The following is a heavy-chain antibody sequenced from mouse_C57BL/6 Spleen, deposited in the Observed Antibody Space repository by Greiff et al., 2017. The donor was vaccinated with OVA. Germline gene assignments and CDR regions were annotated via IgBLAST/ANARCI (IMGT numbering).Heavy chain of an antibody. Sequence: VQLKQSGPELVKPGASVKISCKASGYSFTGYYMNWVKQSPEKSLEWIGEINPSTGGTTYNQKFKAKATLTVDKSSSTAYMQLKSLTSEDSAVYYCARQTAQGTWFAYWGQGTLVTVSA. V-gene: IGHV1-42*01. D-gene: IGHD3-2*02. CDR3: ARQTAQGTWFAY. CDR1: GYSFTGYY. CDR2: INPSTGGT. J-gene: IGHJ3*01.